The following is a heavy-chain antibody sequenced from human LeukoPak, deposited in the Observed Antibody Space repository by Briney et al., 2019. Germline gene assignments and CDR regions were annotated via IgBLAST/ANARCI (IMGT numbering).Heavy chain of an antibody. D-gene: IGHD3-22*01. Sequence: ASVKVSCKASGYTFTSYDINWVRQATGQGLEWMGWMNPNSGNTGYAQKFQGRVTMTRNTSISTAYMELSSLRSEDTAVYYCARGLYATVYYDSSGNKLDYWGQGTLVTVSS. J-gene: IGHJ4*02. CDR1: GYTFTSYD. CDR2: MNPNSGNT. V-gene: IGHV1-8*01. CDR3: ARGLYATVYYDSSGNKLDY.